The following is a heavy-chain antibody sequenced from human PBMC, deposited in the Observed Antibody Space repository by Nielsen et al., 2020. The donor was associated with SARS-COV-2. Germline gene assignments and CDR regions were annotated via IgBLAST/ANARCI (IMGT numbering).Heavy chain of an antibody. V-gene: IGHV3-23*01. D-gene: IGHD3-10*01. CDR3: ARDKYRYYGSGSYYYYYYGMDV. J-gene: IGHJ6*02. CDR2: ISGSGGSK. Sequence: VRQAPGKGLEWVSAISGSGGSKYYADSVKGRFTISRDNSRNTLYLQMNSLRAEDTAVYYCARDKYRYYGSGSYYYYYYGMDVWGQGTTVTVSS.